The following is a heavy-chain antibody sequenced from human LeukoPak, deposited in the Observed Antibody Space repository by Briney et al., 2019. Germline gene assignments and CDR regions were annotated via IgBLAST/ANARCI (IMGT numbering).Heavy chain of an antibody. D-gene: IGHD4-17*01. Sequence: PSETLSLTCTVSGGSISSYYWSLIRQPAGKGLQWIGRIYTSGGTNYNPSLKSRVTMSVDTSKNQFSLKLSSVTAADTAVYYCASGVTVTKTNAFDIWGQGTMVTVSS. V-gene: IGHV4-4*07. J-gene: IGHJ3*02. CDR1: GGSISSYY. CDR2: IYTSGGT. CDR3: ASGVTVTKTNAFDI.